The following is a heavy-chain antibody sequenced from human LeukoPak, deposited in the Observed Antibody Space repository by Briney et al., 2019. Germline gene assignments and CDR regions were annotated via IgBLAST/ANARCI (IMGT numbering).Heavy chain of an antibody. J-gene: IGHJ3*02. CDR2: IYWDDDK. Sequence: SGPTLVNPTQTLTLTCTFSGFSLSTSGVGVGWIRQPPGKALEWLALIYWDDDKRYSPSLKSRLTITKDTSKNQVVLTMTNMDPVDTATYYCAHTIGDYEMGQETFDIWGQGTMVTVSS. D-gene: IGHD4-17*01. CDR1: GFSLSTSGVG. CDR3: AHTIGDYEMGQETFDI. V-gene: IGHV2-5*02.